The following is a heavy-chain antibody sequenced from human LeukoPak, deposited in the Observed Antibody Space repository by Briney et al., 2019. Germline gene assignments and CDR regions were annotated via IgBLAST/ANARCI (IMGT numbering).Heavy chain of an antibody. V-gene: IGHV4-34*01. CDR1: GGSFSGYY. D-gene: IGHD6-19*01. CDR2: INHSGST. J-gene: IGHJ4*02. Sequence: SETLSLTCAVYGGSFSGYYWSWIRQPPGKGLEWIGEINHSGSTNYNPSLKSRVTISVDTSKNQFSLKLSSVTAADTAVYYCARTSNVAVAGTGNYFDYWGQGTLVTVFS. CDR3: ARTSNVAVAGTGNYFDY.